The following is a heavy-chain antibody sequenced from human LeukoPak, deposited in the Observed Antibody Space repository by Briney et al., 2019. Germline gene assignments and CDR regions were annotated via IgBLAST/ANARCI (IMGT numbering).Heavy chain of an antibody. CDR3: ARGAWAVRGVIWFSDPYHFDY. V-gene: IGHV3-30*02. Sequence: GGSLRLSCAASGFTVSSNEMSWVRQAPGKGLEWVACIRYDGNNRYYADSVKGRFTISRDNSKNTLYLQMNSLRAEDTAVYYCARGAWAVRGVIWFSDPYHFDYWGQGTLVTVSS. CDR1: GFTVSSNE. J-gene: IGHJ4*02. D-gene: IGHD3-10*01. CDR2: IRYDGNNR.